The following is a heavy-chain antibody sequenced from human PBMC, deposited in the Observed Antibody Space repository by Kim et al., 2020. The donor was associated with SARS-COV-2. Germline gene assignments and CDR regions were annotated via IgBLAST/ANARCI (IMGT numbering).Heavy chain of an antibody. Sequence: ASVKVSCKVSGYTLTELSMHWVRQAPGKGLEWMGGFDPEDGETIYAQKFQGRVTMTEDTSTDTAYMELSSLRSEDTAVYYCATESYSSSSSWFDTWGQGTLVTVSS. J-gene: IGHJ5*02. CDR3: ATESYSSSSSWFDT. D-gene: IGHD6-6*01. V-gene: IGHV1-24*01. CDR2: FDPEDGET. CDR1: GYTLTELS.